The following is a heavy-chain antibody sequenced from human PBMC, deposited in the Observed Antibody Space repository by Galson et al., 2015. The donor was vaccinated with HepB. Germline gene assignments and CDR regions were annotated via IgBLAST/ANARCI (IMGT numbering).Heavy chain of an antibody. J-gene: IGHJ6*02. CDR1: GFTVSSNY. CDR2: ISYEGSNK. CDR3: ATVGYSGGSWDSDYYGMDV. V-gene: IGHV3-30*03. D-gene: IGHD2-15*01. Sequence: SLRLSCAASGFTVSSNYMSWVRQAPGKGLEWVALISYEGSNKYYADSVKGRFTISRDNSKNTLYLQMDSLRGEDTVVYYCATVGYSGGSWDSDYYGMDVWGQGTTVTVSS.